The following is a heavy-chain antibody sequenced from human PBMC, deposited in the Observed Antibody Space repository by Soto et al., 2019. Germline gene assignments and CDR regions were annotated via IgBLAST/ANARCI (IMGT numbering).Heavy chain of an antibody. Sequence: ASVKVSCKASGGTFSSYAISWVRQAPGQGLEWMGGIIPIFGTANYAQKFQGRVTITADESTSTAYMELSSLKSEDTAVYYCAAGKWELRGFDYWGQGTLVTVSS. CDR1: GGTFSSYA. D-gene: IGHD1-26*01. CDR2: IIPIFGTA. CDR3: AAGKWELRGFDY. V-gene: IGHV1-69*13. J-gene: IGHJ4*02.